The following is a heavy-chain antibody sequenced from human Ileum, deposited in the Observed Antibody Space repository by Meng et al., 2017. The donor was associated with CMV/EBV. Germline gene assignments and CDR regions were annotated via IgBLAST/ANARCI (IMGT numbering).Heavy chain of an antibody. V-gene: IGHV3-7*01. CDR1: GFSLSNYY. CDR2: IKQDGSET. D-gene: IGHD3-10*01. Sequence: GGSLRLSCEASGFSLSNYYMSWVRQAPGKGLEWVADIKQDGSETYYVDSVKGRFTISRDNSKSSLYLQMNNLRGEDTAVYYCARDGRYDSGERDYESYWFNPWGQGTLVTVSS. CDR3: ARDGRYDSGERDYESYWFNP. J-gene: IGHJ5*02.